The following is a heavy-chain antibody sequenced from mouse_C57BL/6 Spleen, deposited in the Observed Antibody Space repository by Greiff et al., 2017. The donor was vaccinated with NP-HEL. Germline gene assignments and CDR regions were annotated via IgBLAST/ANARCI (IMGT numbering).Heavy chain of an antibody. CDR3: ARSVYDGYAY. V-gene: IGHV1-64*01. D-gene: IGHD2-3*01. J-gene: IGHJ3*01. CDR2: IHPNSGST. CDR1: GYTFTSYW. Sequence: QVHVKQPGAELVKPGASVKLSCKASGYTFTSYWMHWVKQRPGQGLEWIGMIHPNSGSTNYNEKFKSKATLTVDKSSSTAYMQLSSLTSEDSAVYYCARSVYDGYAYWGQGTLVTVSA.